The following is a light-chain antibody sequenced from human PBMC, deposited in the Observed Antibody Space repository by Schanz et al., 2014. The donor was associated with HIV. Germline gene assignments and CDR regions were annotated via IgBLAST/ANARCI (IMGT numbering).Light chain of an antibody. CDR3: QQYGNSPT. V-gene: IGKV3-20*01. CDR2: GAS. Sequence: EIVLTQSPGTLSLSPGERATLSCRASQSVSSSSLAWYQQKPGQAPTFLIYGASRRATGIPDRFSGSGSGTDFTLTIDGLEPEDFAVYYCQQYGNSPTFGGGTKVEIK. J-gene: IGKJ4*01. CDR1: QSVSSSS.